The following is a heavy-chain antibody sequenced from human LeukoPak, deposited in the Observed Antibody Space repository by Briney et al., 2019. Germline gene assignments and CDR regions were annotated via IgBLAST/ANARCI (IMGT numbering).Heavy chain of an antibody. CDR1: GFTLSSYW. CDR2: IKQDGSEK. J-gene: IGHJ4*02. Sequence: GGSLRLSCAASGFTLSSYWMSWVRQAPGKGLEGVANIKQDGSEKYYVDSVKGRFTISRDNAKNSLYLQMNSLRAEDTAVYYCARGGQWLAYFDYWGQGTLVTVSS. V-gene: IGHV3-7*01. D-gene: IGHD6-19*01. CDR3: ARGGQWLAYFDY.